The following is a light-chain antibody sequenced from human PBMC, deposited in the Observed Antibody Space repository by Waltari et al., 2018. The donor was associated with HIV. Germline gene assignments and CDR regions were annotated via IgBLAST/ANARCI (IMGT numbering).Light chain of an antibody. V-gene: IGLV1-40*01. CDR3: QSYDSSLSASV. CDR2: NNN. Sequence: QSVLTQPPSVSGAPGQRVTLSCTGSDSNIGTHAVHWYQQPPGTAPQLLIYNNNHRPSGVPDRFSASKSGTSASLAITGLQPEDETDYYCQSYDSSLSASVFGGGTKLTVL. J-gene: IGLJ2*01. CDR1: DSNIGTHA.